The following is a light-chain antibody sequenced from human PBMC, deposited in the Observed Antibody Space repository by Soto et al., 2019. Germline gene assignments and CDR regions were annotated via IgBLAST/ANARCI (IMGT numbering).Light chain of an antibody. CDR1: QSVSSSY. J-gene: IGKJ4*01. CDR3: QQRSNWPLT. V-gene: IGKV3D-20*02. Sequence: EIVLTQSPGTLSLSPGERATLSCRASQSVSSSYLAWYQRKPGQAPRLLIYGASSRATGIPDRFSGSGSGTDFTLTISSLEPEDFAVYYCQQRSNWPLTFGGGTKVDIK. CDR2: GAS.